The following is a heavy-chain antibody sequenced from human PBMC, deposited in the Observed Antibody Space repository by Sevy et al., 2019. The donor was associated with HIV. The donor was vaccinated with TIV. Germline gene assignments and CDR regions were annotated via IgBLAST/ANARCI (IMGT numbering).Heavy chain of an antibody. D-gene: IGHD3-22*01. Sequence: GESLKISCKGSGYSFTSYCIGWVRQMPGKGLEWMGMIYPGDSDTRYSPSFQGQVTISADKSISTAYLQWSSLKASDTAMYYCARRRYYDTKDAFDIWGQGTMVTVSS. J-gene: IGHJ3*02. V-gene: IGHV5-51*01. CDR3: ARRRYYDTKDAFDI. CDR1: GYSFTSYC. CDR2: IYPGDSDT.